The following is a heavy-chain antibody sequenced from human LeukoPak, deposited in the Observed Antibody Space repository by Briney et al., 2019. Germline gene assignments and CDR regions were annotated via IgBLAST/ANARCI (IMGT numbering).Heavy chain of an antibody. CDR1: GGTFSSYA. CDR3: ARDRAGGGYCSSTSCYTFDFDY. CDR2: IIPIFGTA. Sequence: SVNVYCKASGGTFSSYAISWVRQAPGQGLEWMGGIIPIFGTANYAQKFQGRVTITADESTSTAYMELSSLRSEDTAVYYCARDRAGGGYCSSTSCYTFDFDYWGQGTLVTVSS. V-gene: IGHV1-69*01. D-gene: IGHD2-2*02. J-gene: IGHJ4*02.